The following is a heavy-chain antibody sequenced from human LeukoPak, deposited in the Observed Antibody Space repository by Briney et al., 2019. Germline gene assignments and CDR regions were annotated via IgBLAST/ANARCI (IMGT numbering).Heavy chain of an antibody. V-gene: IGHV3-30-3*01. Sequence: GGSLRLSCAASGFTFSSYALHWVRQAPGKGLEWVAVISYDGSNKYYADSVKGRFTISRDNSKNTLYLQMNSLRAEDTAVYYCARERGNGYYYYYGMDVWGQGTTVTVSS. D-gene: IGHD2-8*01. CDR1: GFTFSSYA. J-gene: IGHJ6*02. CDR3: ARERGNGYYYYYGMDV. CDR2: ISYDGSNK.